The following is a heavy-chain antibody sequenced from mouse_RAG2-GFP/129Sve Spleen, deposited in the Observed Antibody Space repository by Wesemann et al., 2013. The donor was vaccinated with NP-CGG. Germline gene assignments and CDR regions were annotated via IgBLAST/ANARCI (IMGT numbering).Heavy chain of an antibody. J-gene: IGHJ2*01. Sequence: VKQSNGKSLEWIGNIDPYYGGTSYNQKFKGKATLTVDKSSSTAYMQLSSLTSEDSAVYYCARDLYFDYWGQGTTLTVSS. CDR3: ARDLYFDY. CDR2: IDPYYGGT. V-gene: IGHV1S135*01.